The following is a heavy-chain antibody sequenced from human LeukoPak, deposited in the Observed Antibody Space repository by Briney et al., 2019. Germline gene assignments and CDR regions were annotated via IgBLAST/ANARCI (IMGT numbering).Heavy chain of an antibody. CDR3: ASDAHSHHGSGT. CDR1: GFTFSSYA. CDR2: IRYDGSNR. D-gene: IGHD3-10*01. V-gene: IGHV3-30*04. J-gene: IGHJ5*02. Sequence: GGSLRLSCAASGFTFSSYAMHWVRQAPGKGLEWVAVIRYDGSNRYYADSVKGRFTISRDNAKNSLYLQMNSLRAEDTAVYYCASDAHSHHGSGTWGQGTLVTVSS.